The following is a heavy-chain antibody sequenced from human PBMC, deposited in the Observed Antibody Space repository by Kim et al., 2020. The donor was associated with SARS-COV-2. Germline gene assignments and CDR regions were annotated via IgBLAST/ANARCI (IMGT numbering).Heavy chain of an antibody. CDR3: ARSASSTLIWYHFDF. Sequence: ASVKVSCKTSGYAFTKYAIHWLRQGPGQRLEWVGWINTANSETRYSQNFQGRVSITSDTPATMVYLEVTSLQSEDTAVYYCARSASSTLIWYHFDFWGQGTLVSVSS. CDR1: GYAFTKYA. J-gene: IGHJ4*02. V-gene: IGHV1-3*04. D-gene: IGHD6-13*01. CDR2: INTANSET.